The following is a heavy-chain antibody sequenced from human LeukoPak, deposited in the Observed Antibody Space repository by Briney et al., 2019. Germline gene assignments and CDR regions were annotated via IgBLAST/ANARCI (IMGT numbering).Heavy chain of an antibody. CDR1: GFTFSSYS. CDR2: ISSDGSYK. Sequence: GGSLRLSCAASGFTFSSYSMNWVRQAPGKGLEWVAVISSDGSYKYYADSVKGRFTISRDDSRNTLSLQMNSLRVEDTAVYYCARDLAWGAFDYWGQGILVAVSS. J-gene: IGHJ4*02. CDR3: ARDLAWGAFDY. V-gene: IGHV3-30*03. D-gene: IGHD7-27*01.